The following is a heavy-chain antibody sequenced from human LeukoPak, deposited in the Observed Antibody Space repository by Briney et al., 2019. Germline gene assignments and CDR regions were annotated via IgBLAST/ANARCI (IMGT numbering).Heavy chain of an antibody. V-gene: IGHV4-59*01. Sequence: PSETLSLTCTVSGASLGSDYWSWIRQPPGKGLEWIGYIYYSGSTNYNPSLKSRVTISVDTSKNQFSLKLSSVTAADTAVYYCARVVNWNDVRWGQGTPVTVSS. CDR1: GASLGSDY. CDR2: IYYSGST. CDR3: ARVVNWNDVR. J-gene: IGHJ4*02. D-gene: IGHD1-1*01.